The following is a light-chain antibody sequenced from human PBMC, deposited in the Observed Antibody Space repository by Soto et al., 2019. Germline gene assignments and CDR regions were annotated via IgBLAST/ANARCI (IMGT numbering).Light chain of an antibody. Sequence: VMTQSPATLSLSPGDSATLSCRDSQSVNSNYLAWYQQKPGQAPRLIIYDAYNRATGIPARFSGSGSGTDFTLTISSLEPEDFAVYYCQHNSNGPPITCGQGTRLEIK. CDR1: QSVNSNY. CDR3: QHNSNGPPIT. CDR2: DAY. V-gene: IGKV3-11*01. J-gene: IGKJ5*01.